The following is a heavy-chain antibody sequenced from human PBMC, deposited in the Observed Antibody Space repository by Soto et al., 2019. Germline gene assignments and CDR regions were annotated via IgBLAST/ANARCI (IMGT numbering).Heavy chain of an antibody. Sequence: EVQLLESGGDLIQPGGSLRLSCAASGFTFNIYAMTWVRQAPGKGLEWVTAISRYGDFTYYADSVEGRLPISRDNSKNTLHVQMNSMRAEDTAVYDCAKDRYLDHDSRGYLFDNWGQGTLVTVSS. CDR2: ISRYGDFT. D-gene: IGHD3-22*01. V-gene: IGHV3-23*01. CDR1: GFTFNIYA. J-gene: IGHJ4*02. CDR3: AKDRYLDHDSRGYLFDN.